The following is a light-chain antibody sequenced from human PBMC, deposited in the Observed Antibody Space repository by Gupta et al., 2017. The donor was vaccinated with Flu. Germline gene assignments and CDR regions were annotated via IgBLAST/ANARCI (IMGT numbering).Light chain of an antibody. J-gene: IGKJ2*01. V-gene: IGKV1-5*03. Sequence: PSTLSASVGDRVIITCRASQNINSWLAWYQQKPGKAPKLLIYKTSKVESGVPSKFSGSGSGTDFSLTISRLQPEDFANYYCQQNDNFPPTFGQGTKVEIK. CDR2: KTS. CDR1: QNINSW. CDR3: QQNDNFPPT.